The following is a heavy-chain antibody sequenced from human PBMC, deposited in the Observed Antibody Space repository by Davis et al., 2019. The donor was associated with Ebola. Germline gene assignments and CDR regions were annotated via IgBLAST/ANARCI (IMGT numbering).Heavy chain of an antibody. D-gene: IGHD6-13*01. CDR3: AREQAAAVDY. J-gene: IGHJ4*02. CDR1: GGSITSSGYY. CDR2: IDYSANT. Sequence: MPSETLSLTCTVSGGSITSSGYYGGWIRPPPGSGLEWIGSIDYSANTYYNPSLKSRVTMSVDPSNNQFSLKLRSVTAADTAVYYCAREQAAAVDYWGQGTLVTVSS. V-gene: IGHV4-39*02.